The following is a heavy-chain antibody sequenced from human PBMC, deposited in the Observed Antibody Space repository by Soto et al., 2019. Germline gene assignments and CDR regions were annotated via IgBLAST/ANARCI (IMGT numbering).Heavy chain of an antibody. V-gene: IGHV3-30*18. J-gene: IGHJ6*02. Sequence: GGSLRLSCAASGFTFSSYGMHWVRQAPGKGLEWVAVISYDGSNKYYADSVKGRFTISRDNSKNTLYLQMNSLRAEDTAVYYCAKAQDGRFGHTYYYYGMDVWGQGTTVTVSS. CDR2: ISYDGSNK. CDR3: AKAQDGRFGHTYYYYGMDV. CDR1: GFTFSSYG. D-gene: IGHD3-16*01.